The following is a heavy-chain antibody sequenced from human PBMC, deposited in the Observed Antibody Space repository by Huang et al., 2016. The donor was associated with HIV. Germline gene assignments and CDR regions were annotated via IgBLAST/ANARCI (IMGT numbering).Heavy chain of an antibody. CDR2: ISYDGSKK. V-gene: IGHV3-30-3*01. CDR1: GFIFSEYA. CDR3: ARTNPRVAVAGTFDY. D-gene: IGHD6-19*01. J-gene: IGHJ4*02. Sequence: QVQLVESGGGVVQPGRPLRLSCAASGFIFSEYAMHWVRQAPGKGLEWVAVISYDGSKKDHPDSVKGRFTISRDNSKDTVYLQMNSLRVEDTAVYYCARTNPRVAVAGTFDYWGQGTLVTVSS.